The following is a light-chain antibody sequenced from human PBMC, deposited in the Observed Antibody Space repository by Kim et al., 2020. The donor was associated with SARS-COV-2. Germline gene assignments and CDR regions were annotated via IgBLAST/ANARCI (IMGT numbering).Light chain of an antibody. CDR3: QQYGSSPQFSFGPGTKVDMT. V-gene: IGKV3-20*01. CDR1: QSVRSNY. Sequence: RASQSVRSNYLAWYQQKPGQAPRLLIYGSSIRATGIPDRFSGSGSGTDFTLTISRLEPEDFAVYYCQQYGSSPQFSFGPGTKVDMTFGPGTKVEIK. CDR2: GSS. J-gene: IGKJ3*01.